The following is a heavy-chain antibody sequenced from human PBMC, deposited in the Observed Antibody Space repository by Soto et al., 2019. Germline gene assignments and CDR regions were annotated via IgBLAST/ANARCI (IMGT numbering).Heavy chain of an antibody. J-gene: IGHJ4*02. V-gene: IGHV3-23*01. CDR3: VKDLVGYSNYVGYFDY. D-gene: IGHD4-4*01. CDR2: ISGSGGST. Sequence: EVQLLESGGGLVQPGGSLRLSCAASGFTFSSYAMSWVRQAPGKGLEWVSAISGSGGSTYYADSMKGRFTISRDNSKNTLYLQMNSLRAEDTAVYYCVKDLVGYSNYVGYFDYWGQGTLVTVSS. CDR1: GFTFSSYA.